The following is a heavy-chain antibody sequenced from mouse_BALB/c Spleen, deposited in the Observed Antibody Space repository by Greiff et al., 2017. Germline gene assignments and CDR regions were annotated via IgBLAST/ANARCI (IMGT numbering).Heavy chain of an antibody. Sequence: EVQPQESGGGLVKPGGSLKLSCAASGFTFSDYYMYWVRQTPEKRLEWVATISDGGSYTYYPDSVKGRFTISRDNAKNNLYLQMSSLKSEDTAMYYCARDGNYAMDYWGQGTSVTVSS. CDR3: ARDGNYAMDY. J-gene: IGHJ4*01. V-gene: IGHV5-4*02. D-gene: IGHD1-1*02. CDR2: ISDGGSYT. CDR1: GFTFSDYY.